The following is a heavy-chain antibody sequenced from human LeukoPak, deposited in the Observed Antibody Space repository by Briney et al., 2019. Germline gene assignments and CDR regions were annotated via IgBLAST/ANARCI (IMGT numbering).Heavy chain of an antibody. CDR3: ARVYQSAEYYFDY. D-gene: IGHD2-2*01. J-gene: IGHJ4*02. CDR2: IYYTGST. Sequence: SETLSLTSTVSGGSIDSYYWSWIRQPPGKGLEWIGYIYYTGSTEYRPSLKSRVTISLDTSKNQFSLKLTSATAADTAVYYCARVYQSAEYYFDYWGQGNLVSVSS. V-gene: IGHV4-59*01. CDR1: GGSIDSYY.